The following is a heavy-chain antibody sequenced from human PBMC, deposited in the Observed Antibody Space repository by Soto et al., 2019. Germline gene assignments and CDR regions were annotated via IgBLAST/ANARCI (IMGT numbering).Heavy chain of an antibody. J-gene: IGHJ4*02. CDR2: IYHSGST. CDR3: ARVRSGSPSIGEYFDY. CDR1: GYSISSGYY. V-gene: IGHV4-38-2*01. Sequence: PSETLSLTCAVSGYSISSGYYWGWIRQPPGKGLEWIGSIYHSGSTYYNPSLKSRVTISVDTSKNQFSLKLSSVTAADTAVYYCARVRSGSPSIGEYFDYWGQGTLVTVS. D-gene: IGHD1-26*01.